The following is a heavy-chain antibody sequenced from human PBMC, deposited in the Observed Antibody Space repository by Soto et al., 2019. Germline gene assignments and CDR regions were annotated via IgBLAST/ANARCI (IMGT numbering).Heavy chain of an antibody. CDR3: AKGPEGWLQYYYYYYMDV. J-gene: IGHJ6*03. Sequence: GGSLRLSCAASGFTFSSYAMSWVRQAPGKGLEWVSAISGSGGSTYYADSVKGRFTISRDNSKNTLYLQMNSLRAEDTAVYYCAKGPEGWLQYYYYYYMDVWGKGTTVTVSS. D-gene: IGHD5-12*01. CDR2: ISGSGGST. CDR1: GFTFSSYA. V-gene: IGHV3-23*01.